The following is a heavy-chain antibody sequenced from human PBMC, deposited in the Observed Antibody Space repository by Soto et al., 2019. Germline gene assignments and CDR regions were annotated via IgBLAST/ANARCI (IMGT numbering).Heavy chain of an antibody. J-gene: IGHJ5*02. CDR3: ARGGMYVSSRRWFDP. Sequence: GASVKVSCKASGFNSTSYGIHWVRQAPGQGLEWMAWISGYTGDTNYAQKFRDRVTVSTDTSTSTAYMEVRSLTSDDTAVYYCARGGMYVSSRRWFDPWGQGTLVTVSS. CDR2: ISGYTGDT. CDR1: GFNSTSYG. D-gene: IGHD6-13*01. V-gene: IGHV1-18*04.